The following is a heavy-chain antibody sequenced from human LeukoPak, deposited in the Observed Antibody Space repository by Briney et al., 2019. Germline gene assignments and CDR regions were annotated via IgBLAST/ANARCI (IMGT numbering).Heavy chain of an antibody. CDR1: GYTLTELS. V-gene: IGHV1-24*01. CDR3: ARDARAAAGTPFHY. J-gene: IGHJ4*02. Sequence: GASVKVSFKVSGYTLTELSMHWVRQAPGKGREGMGGFDPEDGETIYAQKFQGRVTMTEDTSTDTAYMELSSLRSEDTAVYYCARDARAAAGTPFHYWGQGTLVTVSS. CDR2: FDPEDGET. D-gene: IGHD6-13*01.